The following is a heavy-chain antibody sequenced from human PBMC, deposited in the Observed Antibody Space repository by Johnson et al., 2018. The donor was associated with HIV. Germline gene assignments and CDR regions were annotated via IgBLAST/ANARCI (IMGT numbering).Heavy chain of an antibody. CDR1: GFTFSSYA. CDR3: ANHRADYYDSSGYPDAFDS. Sequence: VQLVESGGGLVQPGGSLRLSCAASGFTFSSYAMSWVRQAPGKGLEWVSAISGSGGSTYYADSVKGRFTISRDNSKNTLYLQMNSLRAEYTAVYYCANHRADYYDSSGYPDAFDSWGQGTMVTVSS. J-gene: IGHJ3*02. D-gene: IGHD3-22*01. CDR2: ISGSGGST. V-gene: IGHV3-23*04.